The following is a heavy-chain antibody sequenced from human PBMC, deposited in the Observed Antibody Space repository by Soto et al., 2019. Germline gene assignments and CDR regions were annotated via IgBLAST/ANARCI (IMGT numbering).Heavy chain of an antibody. Sequence: QVQLVESGGGVVQPGRSLRLSCAASGFTFSSYGMHWVRQAPGKGPEWVAVISYDGSNKYYADSVKGRFTISRDNSKNTLYLQMNSLRAEDTAVYYCAKSWGVGVNYYYYGMDVWGQGTTVTVSS. CDR2: ISYDGSNK. CDR3: AKSWGVGVNYYYYGMDV. J-gene: IGHJ6*02. D-gene: IGHD1-26*01. CDR1: GFTFSSYG. V-gene: IGHV3-30*18.